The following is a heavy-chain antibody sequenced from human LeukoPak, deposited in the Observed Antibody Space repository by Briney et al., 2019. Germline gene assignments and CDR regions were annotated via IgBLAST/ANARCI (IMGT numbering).Heavy chain of an antibody. Sequence: SETLSLTCTVSGGSISSSSYYWGWIRQPPGKGLEWIGEINHSGSTNYNPSLKSRVTISVDTSKNQFSLKLSSVTAADTAVYYCARGRAPRVRYYYDSSGYYLDYWGQGTLVTVSS. CDR2: INHSGST. CDR1: GGSISSSSYY. D-gene: IGHD3-22*01. CDR3: ARGRAPRVRYYYDSSGYYLDY. V-gene: IGHV4-39*07. J-gene: IGHJ4*02.